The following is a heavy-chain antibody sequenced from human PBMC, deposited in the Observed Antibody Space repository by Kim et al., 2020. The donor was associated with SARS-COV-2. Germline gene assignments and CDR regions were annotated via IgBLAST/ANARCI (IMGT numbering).Heavy chain of an antibody. V-gene: IGHV5-51*01. D-gene: IGHD3-10*01. CDR1: GYSFTSYW. Sequence: GESLKISCKGSGYSFTSYWIGWVRQMPGKGLEWMGIIYPGDSDTRYSPSFQGQVTISADKSISTAYLQWSSLKASDTAMYYCARAGRPRYYYGSGSYYPYYYGMDVWGQGTTVTVSS. CDR2: IYPGDSDT. J-gene: IGHJ6*02. CDR3: ARAGRPRYYYGSGSYYPYYYGMDV.